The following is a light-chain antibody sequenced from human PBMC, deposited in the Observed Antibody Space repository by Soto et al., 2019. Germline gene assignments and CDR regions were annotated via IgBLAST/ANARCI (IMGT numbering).Light chain of an antibody. Sequence: QSRFLLSASVGHRVPINCLAHHGISSFLSWFQQKPGKAHKLLIYAASRLQSGVPSRFSGSGSGTDFSLTIPCLQPEDFAAYYCQKTYIAPYTVGGGAKVDIK. J-gene: IGKJ4*01. CDR3: QKTYIAPYT. CDR1: HGISSF. CDR2: AAS. V-gene: IGKV1-39*01.